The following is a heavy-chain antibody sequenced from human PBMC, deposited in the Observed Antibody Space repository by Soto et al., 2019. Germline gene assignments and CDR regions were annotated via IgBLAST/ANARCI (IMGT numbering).Heavy chain of an antibody. V-gene: IGHV3-53*01. J-gene: IGHJ5*02. CDR2: HYSGGST. Sequence: PGGSPGLSCAISGFSVSSNYLSWVRQAPGKGLEWVSVHYSGGSTYYADPVQARFTISRDKSNNTLYLQMRRVRAEDTAVYFCPRPRHPRGTVRATPQLDPWGPRTHGTVSS. D-gene: IGHD2-15*01. CDR3: PRPRHPRGTVRATPQLDP. CDR1: GFSVSSNY.